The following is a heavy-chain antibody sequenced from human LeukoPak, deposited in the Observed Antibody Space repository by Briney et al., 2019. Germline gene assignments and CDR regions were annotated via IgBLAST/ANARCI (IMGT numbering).Heavy chain of an antibody. CDR2: IYYSGST. CDR1: GGSTSSYY. Sequence: PSETLSLTCTVSGGSTSSYYWSWIRQPPGKGLEWIGYIYYSGSTNSNPSLKSRVTISADTSKNQVSLKLSSVTAADTAVYYCARHTELGGDFDYWGQGTLVTVSS. V-gene: IGHV4-59*08. D-gene: IGHD1-14*01. CDR3: ARHTELGGDFDY. J-gene: IGHJ4*02.